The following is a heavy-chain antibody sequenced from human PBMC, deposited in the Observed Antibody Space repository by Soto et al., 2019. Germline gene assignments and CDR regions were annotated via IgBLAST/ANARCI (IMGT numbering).Heavy chain of an antibody. CDR2: IYFGGTT. D-gene: IGHD6-19*01. CDR1: GASISSNF. Sequence: SETLSLTCSVSGASISSNFWSWVWQPPGKGLEWIGYIYFGGTTQSNPSLKGRVTISVDTSKNQFSLKLSSVTAADTAVYYCARADGIAVAGYIPVWFDPWGQGTLVTVSS. CDR3: ARADGIAVAGYIPVWFDP. J-gene: IGHJ5*02. V-gene: IGHV4-59*01.